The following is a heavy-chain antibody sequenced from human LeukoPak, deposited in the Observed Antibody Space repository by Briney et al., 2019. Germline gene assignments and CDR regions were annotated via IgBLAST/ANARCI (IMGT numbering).Heavy chain of an antibody. CDR2: IIGNGASS. D-gene: IGHD6-19*01. J-gene: IGHJ4*02. CDR1: GFTFSVAG. V-gene: IGHV3-23*01. Sequence: GGSLRLSCSASGFTFSVAGMHWVRQAPGKGPEWVSAIIGNGASSYYADSVKGRFTISRDNSKSTLYLQMNNLRVEDTGIYYCAKRVCSGSTCYPPDSWGQGTRVTVSS. CDR3: AKRVCSGSTCYPPDS.